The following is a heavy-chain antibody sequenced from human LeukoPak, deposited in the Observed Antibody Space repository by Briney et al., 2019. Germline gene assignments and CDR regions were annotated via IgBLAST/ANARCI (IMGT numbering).Heavy chain of an antibody. V-gene: IGHV4-61*02. J-gene: IGHJ6*02. CDR1: GGSISSGSYY. Sequence: PSETLFLTCTVSGGSISSGSYYWSWIRQPAGKGLEWIGRIYTGGSTNYNPSLKSRVTISVDTSKNQFSLKLSSVTAADTAVYYCARDRTTSTPITMPNPYYYYGMDVWGQGTTVTVSS. CDR2: IYTGGST. D-gene: IGHD3-10*01. CDR3: ARDRTTSTPITMPNPYYYYGMDV.